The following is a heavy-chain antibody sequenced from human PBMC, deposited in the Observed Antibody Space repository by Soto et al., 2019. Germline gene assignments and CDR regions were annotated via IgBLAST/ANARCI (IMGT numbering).Heavy chain of an antibody. CDR2: INAGNGNT. Sequence: ASVKVSCKASGYTFTSYAMHWVRQAPGQRLEWMGWINAGNGNTKYSQKFQGRVTITRDTSASTAYMELSSLRSEDTAVYYCARASSRLHAFDIWGQGTMVTVSS. J-gene: IGHJ3*02. CDR1: GYTFTSYA. CDR3: ARASSRLHAFDI. D-gene: IGHD6-13*01. V-gene: IGHV1-3*01.